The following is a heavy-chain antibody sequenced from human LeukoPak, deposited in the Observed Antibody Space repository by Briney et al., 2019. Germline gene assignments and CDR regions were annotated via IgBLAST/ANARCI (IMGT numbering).Heavy chain of an antibody. CDR1: GFTFSSYS. V-gene: IGHV3-21*01. Sequence: PGGSLRLSCAASGFTFSSYSMNWVRQAPGKGLEWVSSISSSSSYIYYADSVKGRFTISRDNAKNSLYLQMNSLRAEDTAVYYCASEWLGYFDYWGREPWSPSPQ. J-gene: IGHJ4*02. CDR3: ASEWLGYFDY. CDR2: ISSSSSYI. D-gene: IGHD6-19*01.